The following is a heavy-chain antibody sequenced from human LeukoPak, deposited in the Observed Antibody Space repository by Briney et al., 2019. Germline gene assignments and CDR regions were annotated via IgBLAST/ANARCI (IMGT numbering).Heavy chain of an antibody. J-gene: IGHJ3*02. CDR3: ARANYYGSGRAAFDI. V-gene: IGHV3-74*01. Sequence: PGGSLRLSCAASGFTFSSYWMHWVRQAPGKGLVWVSRINSDGSSTSYADSVKGRFTISRDNAKNTLYLQTNSLRAEDTAVYYCARANYYGSGRAAFDIWGQGTMVTVSS. D-gene: IGHD3-10*01. CDR1: GFTFSSYW. CDR2: INSDGSST.